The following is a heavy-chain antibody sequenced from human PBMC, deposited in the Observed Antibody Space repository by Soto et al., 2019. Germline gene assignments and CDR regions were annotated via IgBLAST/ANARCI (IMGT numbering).Heavy chain of an antibody. D-gene: IGHD3-10*01. CDR2: IYYSGST. J-gene: IGHJ5*02. CDR3: ANYGSGSPQFNWFDP. V-gene: IGHV4-30-4*01. CDR1: GGSISSGDYY. Sequence: SETLSLTCTVSGGSISSGDYYWSWIRQPPGKGLEWIGYIYYSGSTYYNPSLKSRVTISVDTSKNQFSLKLSSVTAADTAVYYCANYGSGSPQFNWFDPWGQGTLITVSS.